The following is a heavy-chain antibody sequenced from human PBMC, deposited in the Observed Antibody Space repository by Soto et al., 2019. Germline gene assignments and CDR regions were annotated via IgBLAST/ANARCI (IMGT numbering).Heavy chain of an antibody. D-gene: IGHD2-2*01. Sequence: ASVKVSCKASGYTFTSYGISWVRQAPGQGLEWMGWISAYNGNTNYAQKIQGRVTMTTDTSISTAYMVLSSLRSDDTAVYFCSRAPSLDCSSTSCYGYMDVWGKGTTVTVSS. CDR1: GYTFTSYG. V-gene: IGHV1-18*01. J-gene: IGHJ6*03. CDR3: SRAPSLDCSSTSCYGYMDV. CDR2: ISAYNGNT.